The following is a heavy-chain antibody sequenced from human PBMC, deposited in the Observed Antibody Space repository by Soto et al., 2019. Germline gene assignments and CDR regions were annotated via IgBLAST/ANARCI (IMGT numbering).Heavy chain of an antibody. D-gene: IGHD2-8*01. J-gene: IGHJ6*02. Sequence: GGSVKVSCKASGGTFSSYAISWVRQAPGQGLEWRGGIIPIFGTANYAQKFQGRVTITADESTSTAYMELSSLRSEDTAVYYCARTAGIVLMVYATDRYYYGMDVWGQGTTVTVSS. CDR3: ARTAGIVLMVYATDRYYYGMDV. V-gene: IGHV1-69*13. CDR2: IIPIFGTA. CDR1: GGTFSSYA.